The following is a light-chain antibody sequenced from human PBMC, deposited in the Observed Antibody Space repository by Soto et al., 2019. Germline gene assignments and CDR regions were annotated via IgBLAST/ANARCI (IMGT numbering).Light chain of an antibody. CDR3: QQSFSSYT. CDR1: QSISSY. CDR2: GAS. J-gene: IGKJ2*01. Sequence: DIQMNQSPYSLSASVGDRVTITCRASQSISSYLNWYQQKQGKAPKLLIYGASGLQSGVPSRFTGSVSGTEFTLTISSLQPEDFATYYCQQSFSSYTFGHGTKREI. V-gene: IGKV1-39*01.